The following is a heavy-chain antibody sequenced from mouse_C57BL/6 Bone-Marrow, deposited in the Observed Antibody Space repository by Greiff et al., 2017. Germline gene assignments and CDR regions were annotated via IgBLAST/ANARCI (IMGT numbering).Heavy chain of an antibody. CDR1: GYTFTDYY. V-gene: IGHV1-19*01. CDR3: APLWFYFDY. D-gene: IGHD2-2*01. J-gene: IGHJ2*01. CDR2: INPYNGGT. Sequence: EVQLQQSGPVLVKPGASVKMSCKASGYTFTDYYMNWVKQSHGKSLEWIGVINPYNGGTSYNQKFKGKATLTVDKSSSTAYMELNSLTSEDSAVYYCAPLWFYFDYWGQGTTLTVSS.